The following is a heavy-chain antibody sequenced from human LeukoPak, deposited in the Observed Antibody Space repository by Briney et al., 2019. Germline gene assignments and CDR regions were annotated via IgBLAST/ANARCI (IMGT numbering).Heavy chain of an antibody. CDR2: ISSSGSTI. V-gene: IGHV3-48*03. CDR1: GFTFSSYE. Sequence: GGSLRLSCAASGFTFSSYEMNRVRQAPGKGLEWVSYISSSGSTIYYADSVKGRFTISRDNAKNSLYLQMNSLRAEDTAVYYCAAILGYCANGVCYTGYYGMDVWGQGTTVTVSS. D-gene: IGHD2-8*01. J-gene: IGHJ6*02. CDR3: AAILGYCANGVCYTGYYGMDV.